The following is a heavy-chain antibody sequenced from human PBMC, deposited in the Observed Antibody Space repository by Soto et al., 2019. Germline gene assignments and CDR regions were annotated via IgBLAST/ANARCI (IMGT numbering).Heavy chain of an antibody. CDR3: ARDTVLMVYSIYGEYYYYGMDV. CDR2: ISSSSSTI. V-gene: IGHV3-48*02. J-gene: IGHJ6*02. CDR1: GFTFSSYS. D-gene: IGHD2-8*01. Sequence: PGGSLRLSCAASGFTFSSYSMNWVRQAPGKGLEWVSYISSSSSTIYYADSVKGRFTISRDNAKNSLYLQMNSLRDEDTAVYYCARDTVLMVYSIYGEYYYYGMDVWGQGTTVTVSS.